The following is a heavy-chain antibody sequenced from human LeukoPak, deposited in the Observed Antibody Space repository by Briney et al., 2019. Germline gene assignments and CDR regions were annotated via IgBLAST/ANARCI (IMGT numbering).Heavy chain of an antibody. J-gene: IGHJ5*02. V-gene: IGHV5-51*01. D-gene: IGHD1-26*01. CDR1: GYSFTNYW. Sequence: GESLKISCKGSGYSFTNYWIGWVRQMSGKGLEWMGIIYPDDSDTRYSPSFQGQVTISADKSISTAYLQWSSLKSSDTATYYCATYHSGTSGDWFDPWGQGTLVTVSS. CDR3: ATYHSGTSGDWFDP. CDR2: IYPDDSDT.